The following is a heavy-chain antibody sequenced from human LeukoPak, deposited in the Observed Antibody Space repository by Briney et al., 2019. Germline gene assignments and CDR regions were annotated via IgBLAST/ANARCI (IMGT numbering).Heavy chain of an antibody. D-gene: IGHD1-26*01. CDR2: IDRPAKSYAT. Sequence: GGSLRLSCAASGFTLSDSAIHWVRQASGKGLEWVGLIDRPAKSYATAYGASVGGRFTISRDDSKNTAYLQMDSLKTEDTALYYCTRDRGTYNWLDPWGQGTMVTASS. CDR3: TRDRGTYNWLDP. CDR1: GFTLSDSA. V-gene: IGHV3-73*01. J-gene: IGHJ5*02.